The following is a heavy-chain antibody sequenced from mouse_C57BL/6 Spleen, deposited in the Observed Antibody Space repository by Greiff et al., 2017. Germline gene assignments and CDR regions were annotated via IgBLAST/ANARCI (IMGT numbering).Heavy chain of an antibody. D-gene: IGHD2-10*01. V-gene: IGHV1-55*01. Sequence: QVQLQQPGAELVKPGASVKMSCKASGYTFTSYWITWVKQRPGQGLEWIGDIYPGSGSTNYNEKFKSKATLTLDTSSSTASMQLSSLTSEDSAVYYCARSYYGGPWYFDVWGTGTTVTVSS. CDR1: GYTFTSYW. CDR2: IYPGSGST. J-gene: IGHJ1*03. CDR3: ARSYYGGPWYFDV.